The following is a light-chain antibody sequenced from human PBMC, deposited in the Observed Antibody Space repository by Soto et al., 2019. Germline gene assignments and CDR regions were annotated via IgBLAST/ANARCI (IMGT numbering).Light chain of an antibody. V-gene: IGKV3-11*01. Sequence: EIVLTQSPATLPSSPGERATLSCRASQTVSSKLAWYQHKPGQAPRLLIYDTSNRATGIPARFSGSGSGTDFTLTISSLEPEDFAVYYCHQRKSWPRTFGQGTKVDI. CDR1: QTVSSK. J-gene: IGKJ1*01. CDR2: DTS. CDR3: HQRKSWPRT.